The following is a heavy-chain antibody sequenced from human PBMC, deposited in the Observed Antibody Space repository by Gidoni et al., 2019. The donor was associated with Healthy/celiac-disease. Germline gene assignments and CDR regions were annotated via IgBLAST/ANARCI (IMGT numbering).Heavy chain of an antibody. CDR1: GAPISSSSYY. CDR3: ARPFSSSPGWFDP. Sequence: QLQLQESGPGLVKPSETRSPTCPFSGAPISSSSYYWGWIRQPPGKGLEWIGSIYYSGSTYYNPSLKSRVTISVDTSKNQFSLKLSSVTAADTAVYYCARPFSSSPGWFDPWGQGTLVTVSS. D-gene: IGHD6-6*01. V-gene: IGHV4-39*01. J-gene: IGHJ5*02. CDR2: IYYSGST.